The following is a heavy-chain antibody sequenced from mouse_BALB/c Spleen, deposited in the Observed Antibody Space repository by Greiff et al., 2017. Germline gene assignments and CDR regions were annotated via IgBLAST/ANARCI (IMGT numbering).Heavy chain of an antibody. V-gene: IGHV3-6*02. Sequence: EVKLVESGPGLVKPSQSLSLTCSVTGYSITSGYYWNWIRQFPGNKLEWMGYISYDGSNNYNPSLKNRISITRDTSKNQFFLKLNSVTTEDTATYYCARETAYYGNYEAYWGQGTLVTVSA. CDR3: ARETAYYGNYEAY. J-gene: IGHJ3*01. D-gene: IGHD2-10*01. CDR2: ISYDGSN. CDR1: GYSITSGYY.